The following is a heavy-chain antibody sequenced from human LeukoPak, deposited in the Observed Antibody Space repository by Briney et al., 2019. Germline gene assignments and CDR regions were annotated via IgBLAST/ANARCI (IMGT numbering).Heavy chain of an antibody. CDR2: IYHSGGT. J-gene: IGHJ4*02. CDR1: GYSISSGYY. D-gene: IGHD6-13*01. V-gene: IGHV4-38-2*02. Sequence: SETLSLTCTVSGYSISSGYYWGWIRQPPGKGLEWIGSIYHSGGTYYNPSLKSRVTTSVDTSKNQFSLKLSSVTAADTAVYYCAGSSTELDYFDYWGQGTLVTVSS. CDR3: AGSSTELDYFDY.